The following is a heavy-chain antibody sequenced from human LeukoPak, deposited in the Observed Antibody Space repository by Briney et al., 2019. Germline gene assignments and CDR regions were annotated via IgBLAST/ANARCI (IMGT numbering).Heavy chain of an antibody. CDR1: GFTFSSYD. CDR3: ARVGYGDAFDI. Sequence: GGSLRLSCAASGFTFSSYDMHWVRQATGRGLEWVSAIGTAGDTYYPGSVKGRFTISRENAKNSLYLQMNSLRAGDTAVYYCARVGYGDAFDIWGQGTVVTVSS. V-gene: IGHV3-13*01. D-gene: IGHD5-12*01. J-gene: IGHJ3*02. CDR2: IGTAGDT.